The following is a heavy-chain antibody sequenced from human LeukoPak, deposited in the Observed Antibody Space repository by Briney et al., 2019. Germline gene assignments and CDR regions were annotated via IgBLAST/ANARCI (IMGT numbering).Heavy chain of an antibody. V-gene: IGHV3-7*01. J-gene: IGHJ4*02. CDR2: INQDGSGQ. D-gene: IGHD6-19*01. CDR1: GFTFSSYW. CDR3: ARQVGKYSGWYNY. Sequence: PGGSLRLSCAASGFTFSSYWMSWVRQAPGKGLEWVANINQDGSGQYYVDSVKGRFTISRDNAKNSLSLQMNSLRAEDTAMYYCARQVGKYSGWYNYWGQGTLVTVSS.